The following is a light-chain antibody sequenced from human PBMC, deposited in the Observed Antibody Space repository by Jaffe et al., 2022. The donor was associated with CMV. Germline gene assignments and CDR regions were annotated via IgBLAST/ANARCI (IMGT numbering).Light chain of an antibody. CDR3: GSYGGSNNFV. J-gene: IGLJ3*02. CDR1: SSDVGGYNY. V-gene: IGLV2-8*01. Sequence: QSALTQPPSASGSPGQSVTISCTGTSSDVGGYNYVSWYQQHPGKVPKLMIYEVTKRPSGVPDRFSGSKSGNTASLTVSGLQAEDEADYFCGSYGGSNNFVFGGGTKLTVL. CDR2: EVT.